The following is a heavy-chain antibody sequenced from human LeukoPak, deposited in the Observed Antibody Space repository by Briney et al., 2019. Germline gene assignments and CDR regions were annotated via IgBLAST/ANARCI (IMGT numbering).Heavy chain of an antibody. CDR2: ISWNSGSI. D-gene: IGHD1-26*01. J-gene: IGHJ6*02. Sequence: PGRSLRLSCAASGFTFDDYAMHWVRQAPGKGLEWVSGISWNSGSIGYADPVKGRFTISRDNAKNSLYLQMNSLRAEDTAVYYCARDDGGSYYGDYYYGMDVWGQGTTVTVSS. CDR1: GFTFDDYA. CDR3: ARDDGGSYYGDYYYGMDV. V-gene: IGHV3-9*01.